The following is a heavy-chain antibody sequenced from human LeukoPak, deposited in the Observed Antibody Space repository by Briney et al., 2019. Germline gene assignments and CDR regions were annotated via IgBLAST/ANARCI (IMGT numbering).Heavy chain of an antibody. CDR3: ARDRAPYSSSSYYYYGMDV. Sequence: YGMHWVRQAPGKGLEWVAVIWYDGSNKYYADSVKGRFTISRDNSTTTLYLQMNSLRAEDTAVYYCARDRAPYSSSSYYYYGMDVWGQGTTVTVSS. CDR2: IWYDGSNK. V-gene: IGHV3-33*01. CDR1: YG. J-gene: IGHJ6*02. D-gene: IGHD6-6*01.